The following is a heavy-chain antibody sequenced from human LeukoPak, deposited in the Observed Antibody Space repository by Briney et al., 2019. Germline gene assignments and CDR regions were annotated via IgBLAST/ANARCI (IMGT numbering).Heavy chain of an antibody. J-gene: IGHJ3*02. CDR2: IIPILGIA. CDR3: ARSSTQVVVPAADGAFDI. Sequence: SVKVSCKASGGTFSSYTISWVRQAPGQGLEWMGRIIPILGIANYAQKFQGRVTIAADKSTSTAYMELSSLRSEDTAVYYCARSSTQVVVPAADGAFDIWGQGTMVTVSS. V-gene: IGHV1-69*02. CDR1: GGTFSSYT. D-gene: IGHD2-2*01.